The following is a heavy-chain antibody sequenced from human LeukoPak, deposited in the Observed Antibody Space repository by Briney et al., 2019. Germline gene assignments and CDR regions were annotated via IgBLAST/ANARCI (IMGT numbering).Heavy chain of an antibody. Sequence: GGSLRLSCAASGFTFSSYAMHWVRQAPGKGLEWVSAISGSGGSTYYADSVKGRFTISRDNSKNTLYLQMNSLRAEDTAVYYCARGYDYVWGSYRPCLDYWGQGTLVTVSS. J-gene: IGHJ4*02. V-gene: IGHV3-23*01. CDR3: ARGYDYVWGSYRPCLDY. D-gene: IGHD3-16*02. CDR1: GFTFSSYA. CDR2: ISGSGGST.